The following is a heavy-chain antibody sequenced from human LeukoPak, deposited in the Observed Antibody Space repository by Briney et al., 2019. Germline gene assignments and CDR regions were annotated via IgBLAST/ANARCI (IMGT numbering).Heavy chain of an antibody. V-gene: IGHV4-34*01. CDR3: ARGPAWIQLRLPCYYYGMDV. CDR2: INHSGST. J-gene: IGHJ6*02. D-gene: IGHD5-18*01. Sequence: SETLSLTCAVYGGSFSGYYWSWIRQPPGKGLEWIGEINHSGSTNYNPSLKSRVTISVDTSKNQFSLKLSSVTAADTAVYYCARGPAWIQLRLPCYYYGMDVWGQGTTVTVSS. CDR1: GGSFSGYY.